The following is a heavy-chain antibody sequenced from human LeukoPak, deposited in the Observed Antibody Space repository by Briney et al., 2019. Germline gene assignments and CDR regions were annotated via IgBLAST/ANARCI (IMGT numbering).Heavy chain of an antibody. D-gene: IGHD3-3*01. CDR3: ARVRFLEWLFGFDP. J-gene: IGHJ5*02. V-gene: IGHV1-18*01. CDR1: GYTFTTYG. CDR2: ISAYNGNT. Sequence: GASVKVSCKASGYTFTTYGFSWVRQAPGQGLEWMGWISAYNGNTNYAQKLQGRVTMTTDTSTSTAYMELRSLRSDDTAVYYCARVRFLEWLFGFDPWGQGTLVTVSS.